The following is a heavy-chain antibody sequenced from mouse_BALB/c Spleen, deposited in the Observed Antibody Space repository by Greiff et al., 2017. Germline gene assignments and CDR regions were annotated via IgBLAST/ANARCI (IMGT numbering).Heavy chain of an antibody. Sequence: VQLQQSGAELVKPGASVKLSCTASGFNIKDTYMHWVKQRPEQGLEWIGRIDPANGNTKYDPKFQGKATITADTSSNTAYLQLSSLTSEDTAVYYCARGLLRGAMDYWGQGTSVTVSS. CDR1: GFNIKDTY. D-gene: IGHD2-3*01. CDR2: IDPANGNT. CDR3: ARGLLRGAMDY. J-gene: IGHJ4*01. V-gene: IGHV14-3*02.